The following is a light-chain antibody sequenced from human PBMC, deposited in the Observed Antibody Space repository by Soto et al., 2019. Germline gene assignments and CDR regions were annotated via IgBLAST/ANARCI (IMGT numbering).Light chain of an antibody. CDR1: SSDVGGNNY. CDR2: DVA. V-gene: IGLV2-11*01. J-gene: IGLJ1*01. Sequence: QSVLTQPRSVSGAPGQSVTISCTGTSSDVGGNNYVSWYQHHPGDAPNLMIYDVAKRRSGVPGRCSGARSGNTASLTISGIQAEDEADYYCCSYAGSYPFVFGTGTKVTVL. CDR3: CSYAGSYPFV.